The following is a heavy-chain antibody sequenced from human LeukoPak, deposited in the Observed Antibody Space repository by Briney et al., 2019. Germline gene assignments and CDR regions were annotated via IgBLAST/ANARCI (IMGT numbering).Heavy chain of an antibody. CDR2: IYSDNT. CDR1: GFTVSSNS. CDR3: AKPQSHLDLHFDY. Sequence: PGGSLRLSCTVSGFTVSSNSMSWVRQAPGKGLEWVSFIYSDNTHYSDSVKGRFTISRDNSKNTLYLQMNSLRAEDTAVYFCAKPQSHLDLHFDYWGQGTLVTVSS. J-gene: IGHJ4*02. V-gene: IGHV3-53*01.